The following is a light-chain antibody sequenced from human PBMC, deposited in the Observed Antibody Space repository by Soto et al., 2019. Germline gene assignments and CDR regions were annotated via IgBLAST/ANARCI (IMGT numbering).Light chain of an antibody. Sequence: QSVLTQPASVSGSPGQSITISCTGTSRDIGAFNYVSWYQQHPDKTPKLLISEVNNRPSAVSHRFSGSKSGNTASLTISGLQPADEADYYCISCTTSGTYVLFGGGTKLTVL. V-gene: IGLV2-14*01. CDR2: EVN. CDR1: SRDIGAFNY. J-gene: IGLJ3*02. CDR3: ISCTTSGTYVL.